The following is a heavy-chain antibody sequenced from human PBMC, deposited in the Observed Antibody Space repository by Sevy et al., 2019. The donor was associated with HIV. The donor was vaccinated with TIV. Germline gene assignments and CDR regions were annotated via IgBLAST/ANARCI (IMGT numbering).Heavy chain of an antibody. V-gene: IGHV3-13*01. CDR1: GFTFSIYD. CDR2: SNTVGNT. CDR3: ARGAVSGGYGGRLDY. D-gene: IGHD1-26*01. Sequence: GGSLRLSCAASGFTFSIYDMHWVRQATGKGLEWVSASNTVGNTYYPGSGKGRFTIFRENAKNSLYLQMNSLRAGDTAVYYCARGAVSGGYGGRLDYWGQGTLVTVSS. J-gene: IGHJ4*02.